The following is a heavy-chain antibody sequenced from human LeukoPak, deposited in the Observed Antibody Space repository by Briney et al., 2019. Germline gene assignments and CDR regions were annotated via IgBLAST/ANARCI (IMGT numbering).Heavy chain of an antibody. Sequence: GGSLRLSCAASGVTFSSYSMNWVRQAPGKGLEWVSSISSSSSYIYYADSVKGRFTISRDNAKNSLYLQMNSLRFEDTAVYYCARDPDGYKSGWGAFDIWGQGTMVTVSS. D-gene: IGHD6-19*01. CDR1: GVTFSSYS. V-gene: IGHV3-21*01. J-gene: IGHJ3*02. CDR2: ISSSSSYI. CDR3: ARDPDGYKSGWGAFDI.